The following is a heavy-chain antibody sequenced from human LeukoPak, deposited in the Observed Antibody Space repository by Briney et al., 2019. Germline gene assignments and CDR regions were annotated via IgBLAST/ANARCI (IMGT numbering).Heavy chain of an antibody. CDR1: GYTFTGYY. CDR3: ARWDYDSSGYALYYFDY. J-gene: IGHJ4*02. V-gene: IGHV7-4-1*02. CDR2: INTYTGNP. Sequence: ASVKVSCKASGYTFTGYYMHWVRQAPGQGLEWMGWINTYTGNPTYAQGFTGRFVFSLDTSVSTAYLQISSLKAEVTAVYYCARWDYDSSGYALYYFDYWGQGTLVTVSS. D-gene: IGHD3-22*01.